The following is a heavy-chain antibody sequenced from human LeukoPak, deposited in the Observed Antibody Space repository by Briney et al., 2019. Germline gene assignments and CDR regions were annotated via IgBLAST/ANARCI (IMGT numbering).Heavy chain of an antibody. J-gene: IGHJ4*02. CDR1: GGSFSGYY. CDR3: AREVIRLRNFDY. D-gene: IGHD2/OR15-2a*01. Sequence: PSETLSLTCAVYGGSFSGYYWSWIRQPAGKGLEWIGRIYTSGSTNYNPSLKSRVTMSVDTSKNQFSLKLSSVTAADTAVYYCAREVIRLRNFDYWGQGTLVTVSS. V-gene: IGHV4-4*07. CDR2: IYTSGST.